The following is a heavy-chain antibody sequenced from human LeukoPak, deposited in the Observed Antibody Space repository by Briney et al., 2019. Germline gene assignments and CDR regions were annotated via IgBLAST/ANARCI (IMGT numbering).Heavy chain of an antibody. CDR3: AKGGVVLRFLEWFDY. CDR2: ISWNSGSI. V-gene: IGHV3-9*01. Sequence: PGRSLRLSCAASGFTFDDYAMHWVRQAPGKGLEWVSGISWNSGSIGYADSVKGRFTISRDNAKNSLYLQMNSLRAEDTALHYCAKGGVVLRFLEWFDYWGQGTLVTVSS. CDR1: GFTFDDYA. D-gene: IGHD3-3*01. J-gene: IGHJ4*02.